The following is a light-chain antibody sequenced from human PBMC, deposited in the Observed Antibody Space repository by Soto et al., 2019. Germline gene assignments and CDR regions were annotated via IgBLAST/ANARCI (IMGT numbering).Light chain of an antibody. J-gene: IGKJ2*01. CDR3: QQTYSTPLT. V-gene: IGKV1-39*01. CDR2: GAS. Sequence: DIRLTQSPSTLSASVGDRVTLTCRANETVSRYVNWYQQKPGQAPNLLIFGASTPQSGVPSRFSGGGSGTEFTLTISSLQLEDFATFYCQQTYSTPLTFGQGTKLEI. CDR1: ETVSRY.